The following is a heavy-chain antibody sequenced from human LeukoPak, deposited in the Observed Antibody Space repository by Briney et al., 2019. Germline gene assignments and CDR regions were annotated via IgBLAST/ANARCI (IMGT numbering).Heavy chain of an antibody. Sequence: GGSLRLSCAASGFTFSSYAMRWVRQAPGKGLEWVSSISGSGDSTYNADSVKGRFTISRDKSKNTLYLQMNSLRAEDTAVYYCAKDGGQEVDYWGQGTLVTVSS. CDR3: AKDGGQEVDY. CDR1: GFTFSSYA. CDR2: ISGSGDST. D-gene: IGHD3-16*01. J-gene: IGHJ4*02. V-gene: IGHV3-23*01.